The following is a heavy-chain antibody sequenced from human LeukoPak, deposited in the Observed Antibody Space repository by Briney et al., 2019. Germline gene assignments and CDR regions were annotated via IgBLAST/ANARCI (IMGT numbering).Heavy chain of an antibody. J-gene: IGHJ5*02. D-gene: IGHD6-19*01. V-gene: IGHV1-46*01. Sequence: ASVKVSFKASGYTFTGYHMHWVRQAPGQGLEWMGIINPSGGSTTYAEKFQGRVTMTRDTSTSTVYMELSSLRSEDTAVYYCARDSLRTAIAMAGGNWFDPWGRGTLVTVSS. CDR3: ARDSLRTAIAMAGGNWFDP. CDR1: GYTFTGYH. CDR2: INPSGGST.